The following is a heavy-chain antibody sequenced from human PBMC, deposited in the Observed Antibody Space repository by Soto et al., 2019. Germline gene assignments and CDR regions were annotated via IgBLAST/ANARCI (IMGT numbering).Heavy chain of an antibody. J-gene: IGHJ4*02. CDR2: ISSGGTVT. CDR1: GFTFSSSV. Sequence: EGQLLESGGGLVQPGGSLRLSCAASGFTFSSSVMSWVRQAPGKGLEWVSAISSGGTVTNYADSVKGRFTISRDNSKTTLHLQMTSLRAEDTAMYYWAKGDRRSGWPLWGQGTLVTVSS. CDR3: AKGDRRSGWPL. D-gene: IGHD6-19*01. V-gene: IGHV3-23*01.